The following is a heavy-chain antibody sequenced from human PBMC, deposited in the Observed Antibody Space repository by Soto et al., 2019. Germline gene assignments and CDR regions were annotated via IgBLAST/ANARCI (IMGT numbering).Heavy chain of an antibody. CDR2: ISGSGEST. CDR1: GFTFSGCA. D-gene: IGHD6-13*01. V-gene: IGHV3-23*01. J-gene: IGHJ4*02. CDR3: TKRVDYSRSSIDY. Sequence: EVQLLESGGDLVLPGGSLRLSCAASGFTFSGCAMSWVRQAPGKGLEWVSGISGSGESTYYADSVKGRFTISRDNSKNTLSLQMNSLRAEDTAVYYCTKRVDYSRSSIDYWGQGTLVTVSS.